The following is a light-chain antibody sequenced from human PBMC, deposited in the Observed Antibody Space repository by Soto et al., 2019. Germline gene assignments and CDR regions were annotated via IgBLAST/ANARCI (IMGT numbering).Light chain of an antibody. CDR3: QQYGSSPLT. CDR2: GAS. J-gene: IGKJ4*01. CDR1: ESVSSSY. V-gene: IGKV3-20*01. Sequence: EIVLTQSPGTLSLSPGERATVSCRASESVSSSYLAWYQQKPGQAPRLLIYGASSRATGIPDRFSGSGSGTDFTLTISRLEPEDFAVYYCQQYGSSPLTFGRGTRWIS.